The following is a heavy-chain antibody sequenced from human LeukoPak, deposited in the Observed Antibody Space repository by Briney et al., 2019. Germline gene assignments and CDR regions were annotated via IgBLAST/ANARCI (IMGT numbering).Heavy chain of an antibody. CDR2: INHSGST. J-gene: IGHJ4*02. CDR3: AREAHVLLWFGETPANVYCDY. V-gene: IGHV4-34*01. CDR1: GGSFSGYY. D-gene: IGHD3-10*01. Sequence: SETLSLTCAVYGGSFSGYYWSWIRQPPGKGLEWIGEINHSGSTNYNPSLKSRVTISVDTSKNQFSLKLSSVTAADTAVYYCAREAHVLLWFGETPANVYCDYWRGGTRLTLPS.